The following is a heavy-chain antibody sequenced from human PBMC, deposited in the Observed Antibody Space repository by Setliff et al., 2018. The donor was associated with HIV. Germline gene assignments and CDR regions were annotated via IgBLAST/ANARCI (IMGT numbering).Heavy chain of an antibody. V-gene: IGHV1-2*06. CDR1: GYTFTDYY. J-gene: IGHJ6*03. CDR2: VIPNGGAT. D-gene: IGHD2-15*01. CDR3: AREGLQGSFEYYYYYMEV. Sequence: ASVKVSCKASGYTFTDYYIHWVRQAPGQGLEWMGRVIPNGGATIYAQKFQGRITMTSDTSISTAYMELSRLRSDDTAVYYCAREGLQGSFEYYYYYMEVWG.